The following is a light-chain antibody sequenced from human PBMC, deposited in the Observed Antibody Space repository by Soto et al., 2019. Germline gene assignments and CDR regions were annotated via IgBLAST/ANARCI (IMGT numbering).Light chain of an antibody. CDR1: QSVSRH. J-gene: IGKJ4*01. V-gene: IGKV3-11*01. Sequence: EIVLTQSPATLSLSPGERATLSCRASQSVSRHLAWYQQKSGQAPRLLIYDASNRATGIPARFSGSGSGTDFTLTISSLEPEDFAVYYCQQRNNWPPVTFGGGTKVDIK. CDR3: QQRNNWPPVT. CDR2: DAS.